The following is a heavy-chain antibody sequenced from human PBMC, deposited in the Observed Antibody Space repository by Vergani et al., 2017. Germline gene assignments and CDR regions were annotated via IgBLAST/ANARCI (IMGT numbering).Heavy chain of an antibody. CDR3: ARDRLGYCSGGSCYGMDV. CDR1: GFTFSSYG. V-gene: IGHV3-33*01. Sequence: QVQLVESGGGVVQPGRSLRLSCAASGFTFSSYGMQWVRQAPGKGLEWVAVIWYDGSNKYYADSVKGRFTISRDNSKNTLYLQMNSLRAEDTAVYYCARDRLGYCSGGSCYGMDVWGQGTTVTVSS. D-gene: IGHD2-15*01. CDR2: IWYDGSNK. J-gene: IGHJ6*02.